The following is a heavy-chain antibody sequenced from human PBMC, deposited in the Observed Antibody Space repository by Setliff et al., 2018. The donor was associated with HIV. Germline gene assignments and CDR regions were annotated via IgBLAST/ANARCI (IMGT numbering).Heavy chain of an antibody. CDR3: ARIDVAVVGDDTFDV. J-gene: IGHJ3*01. V-gene: IGHV3-30-3*01. CDR2: ISHDGSNQ. Sequence: GGSLRLSCAASGFTFNNDAMHWVRQAPGKGLEWVAMISHDGSNQYYADSVKGRLTISRDNSKNTLSLQMNSLRAEDTALYYCARIDVAVVGDDTFDVWGQGTMVTVSS. D-gene: IGHD6-19*01. CDR1: GFTFNNDA.